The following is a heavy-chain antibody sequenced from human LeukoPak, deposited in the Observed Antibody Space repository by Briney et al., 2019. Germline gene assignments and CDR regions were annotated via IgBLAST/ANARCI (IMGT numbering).Heavy chain of an antibody. D-gene: IGHD2-15*01. J-gene: IGHJ4*02. Sequence: SETLSLTSAVHGGSFSGYYWSWIRQPRGKGLEWIGEINHSGSTNYNPSLKSRVTISVDTSKNQFSLKLSSVTAADTAVYYCARAEDCSGGSCYPYHFDYWGQGTLVTVPS. CDR3: ARAEDCSGGSCYPYHFDY. V-gene: IGHV4-34*01. CDR2: INHSGST. CDR1: GGSFSGYY.